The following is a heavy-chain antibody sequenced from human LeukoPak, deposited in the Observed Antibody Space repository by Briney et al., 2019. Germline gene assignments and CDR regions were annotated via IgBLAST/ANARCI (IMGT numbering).Heavy chain of an antibody. CDR3: ATCIAVAGTGWFDP. Sequence: SETLSLTXAVYGGSFSGYYWSWIRQPPGKGLEWIGEINHSGSTNYNPPLKSRVTISVDTSKNQFSLKLSSVTAADTAVYYCATCIAVAGTGWFDPWGQGTLVTVSS. CDR1: GGSFSGYY. CDR2: INHSGST. V-gene: IGHV4-34*01. D-gene: IGHD6-19*01. J-gene: IGHJ5*02.